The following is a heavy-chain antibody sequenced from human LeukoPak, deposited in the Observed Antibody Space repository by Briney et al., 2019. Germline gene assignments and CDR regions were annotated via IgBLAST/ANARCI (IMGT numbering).Heavy chain of an antibody. D-gene: IGHD3-10*01. CDR2: ISAYNGNT. J-gene: IGHJ5*02. CDR1: GYTFTSYG. CDR3: ARVLAMVRGVIIRGWFDP. V-gene: IGHV1-18*01. Sequence: ASVKVSCKASGYTFTSYGISWVRQAPGQGLERLGWISAYNGNTNYAQKLQGRVTMTTDTSTSTAYMELRSLRSDDTAVYYCARVLAMVRGVIIRGWFDPWGQGTLVTVSS.